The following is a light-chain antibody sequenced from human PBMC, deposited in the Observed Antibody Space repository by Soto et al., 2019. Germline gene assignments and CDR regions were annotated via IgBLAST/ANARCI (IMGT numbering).Light chain of an antibody. Sequence: DIVMTQSPLSLPVTPGDPASISCRSSQSLLHSNGYNYLDWYLQKPGQSPQLLIDLGSKGASGVPDRFRGSGSVADFTLEISRVEAEDVGVYYCMQALQTPVYTFGQGTKLEIK. J-gene: IGKJ2*01. CDR2: LGS. CDR3: MQALQTPVYT. V-gene: IGKV2-28*01. CDR1: QSLLHSNGYNY.